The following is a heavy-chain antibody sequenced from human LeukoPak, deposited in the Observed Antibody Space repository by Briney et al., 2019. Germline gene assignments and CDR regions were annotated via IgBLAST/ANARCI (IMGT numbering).Heavy chain of an antibody. CDR1: GGTFSSYG. CDR3: ARYYSGWYYFDY. V-gene: IGHV1-69*13. J-gene: IGHJ4*02. CDR2: FIPIFGTA. Sequence: GASVKVSCKASGGTFSSYGISWVRQAPGQGLEWMGGFIPIFGTANYAQKFQGRVTITADESTSTAYMELSSLRSEDTAVYYCARYYSGWYYFDYWGQGTLVTVSS. D-gene: IGHD6-19*01.